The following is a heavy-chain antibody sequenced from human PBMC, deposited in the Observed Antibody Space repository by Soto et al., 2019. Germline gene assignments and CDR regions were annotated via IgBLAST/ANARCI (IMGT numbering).Heavy chain of an antibody. Sequence: QITLKESGPTLVKPTQTLTLTCTFSGFSLTARGVAVGWIRQPPGKALEWLAFIYWDDDERYNPSLKSRLTITKDTSRNQVVLTMTNMDHGDTATYYCAHRGFFAEGHPNWFDPWGQGALVTVSS. CDR2: IYWDDDE. CDR1: GFSLTARGVA. J-gene: IGHJ5*02. V-gene: IGHV2-5*02. D-gene: IGHD3-3*01. CDR3: AHRGFFAEGHPNWFDP.